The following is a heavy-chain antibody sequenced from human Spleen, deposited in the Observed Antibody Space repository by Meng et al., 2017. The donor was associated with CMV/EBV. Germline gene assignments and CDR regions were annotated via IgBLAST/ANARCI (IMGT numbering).Heavy chain of an antibody. D-gene: IGHD1-26*01. J-gene: IGHJ4*02. Sequence: GESLKISCAASGFTFSNAWMSWVRQAPGKGLEWVSVIYTGGSGTYYADSVKGRFTISRDTSKNTLYLQMNNLRAEDTAIYYCAKVRRASGNYFDYWGQGTLVTVSS. CDR2: IYTGGSGT. CDR3: AKVRRASGNYFDY. V-gene: IGHV3-23*03. CDR1: GFTFSNAW.